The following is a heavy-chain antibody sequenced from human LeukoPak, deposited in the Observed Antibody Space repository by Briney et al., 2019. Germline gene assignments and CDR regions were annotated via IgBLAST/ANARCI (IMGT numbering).Heavy chain of an antibody. J-gene: IGHJ4*02. V-gene: IGHV1-69*05. CDR2: IIPIFGTA. CDR3: ARDRGTTGTLDY. D-gene: IGHD1-1*01. CDR1: GGTFSSYA. Sequence: SVKVSCKASGGTFSSYAISWVRQAPGQGLEWVGGIIPIFGTANYAQKFQGRVTITTDESTSTAYMELSSLRSEDTAMYYCARDRGTTGTLDYWGQGTLVTVSS.